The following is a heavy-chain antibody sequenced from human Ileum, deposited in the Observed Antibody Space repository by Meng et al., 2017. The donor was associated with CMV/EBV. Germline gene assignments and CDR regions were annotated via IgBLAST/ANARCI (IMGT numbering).Heavy chain of an antibody. CDR3: GRAGARGVPVDM. D-gene: IGHD3-10*01. V-gene: IGHV4-4*07. Sequence: QMQLQESGAGLVKPSQPLSLTFIVAGDAISGYHWTWIRKPAWKGLEWIGRLRTSGTTDHNPSLKSRVTLSIDTSKNQFSLKLNSVTAADTAVYYCGRAGARGVPVDMWGQGTLVTVSS. CDR1: GDAISGYH. CDR2: LRTSGTT. J-gene: IGHJ4*02.